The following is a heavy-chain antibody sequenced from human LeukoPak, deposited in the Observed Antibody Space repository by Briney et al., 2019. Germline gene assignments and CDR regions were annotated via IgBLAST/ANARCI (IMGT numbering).Heavy chain of an antibody. D-gene: IGHD6-6*01. Sequence: PGGSLRLSCTASGFTFSTYSMNWVRQAPGRGLEWVSYISGSSSSSDGGAIQYADSVKGRFTISRDNDKNSLYLQMNSLRAEDTAVYYCARDHEDHSSSDAFDIWGQGTMVTVSS. V-gene: IGHV3-48*01. CDR3: ARDHEDHSSSDAFDI. CDR2: ISGSSSSSDGGAI. J-gene: IGHJ3*02. CDR1: GFTFSTYS.